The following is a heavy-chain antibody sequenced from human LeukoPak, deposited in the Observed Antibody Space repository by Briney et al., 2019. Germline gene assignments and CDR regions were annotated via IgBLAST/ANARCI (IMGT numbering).Heavy chain of an antibody. Sequence: GASVKVSCKASGGTFSSYAISWVRQAPGQGLEWMGRIIPILSIANYAQKFQGRVTITADKSTSTAYMELSSLKTEDTAVYYCTTDHPWIAENYWGQGTLVTVSS. CDR1: GGTFSSYA. V-gene: IGHV1-69*04. J-gene: IGHJ4*02. D-gene: IGHD5-12*01. CDR3: TTDHPWIAENY. CDR2: IIPILSIA.